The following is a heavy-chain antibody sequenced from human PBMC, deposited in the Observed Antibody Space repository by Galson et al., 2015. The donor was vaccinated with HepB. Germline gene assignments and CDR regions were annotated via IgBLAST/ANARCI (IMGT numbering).Heavy chain of an antibody. D-gene: IGHD5-18*01. Sequence: QSGAEVKKPGESLRISCKASGYSFTGYWIGWVRQVPGKGLEWMGTIDPTDSSTNYSPSFQGRVTISADKSISTAYLQWNSLRASDTAIYYCARNLYTYGFFNYWGQGSLVTVSS. CDR1: GYSFTGYW. J-gene: IGHJ4*02. CDR3: ARNLYTYGFFNY. V-gene: IGHV5-10-1*01. CDR2: IDPTDSST.